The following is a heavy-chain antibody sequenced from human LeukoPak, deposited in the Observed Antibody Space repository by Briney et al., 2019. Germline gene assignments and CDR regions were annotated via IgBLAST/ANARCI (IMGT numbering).Heavy chain of an antibody. Sequence: GGSLRLSCAASGFTFSSYSMNWVRQAPGKGLEWVSSISSSSSYIYYADSVKGRLTISRDNAKNSLYLQMNSLRAEDTAVYYCARAQTMGDSTRPFDYWGQGTLVTVSS. V-gene: IGHV3-21*01. J-gene: IGHJ4*02. D-gene: IGHD2-21*02. CDR2: ISSSSSYI. CDR3: ARAQTMGDSTRPFDY. CDR1: GFTFSSYS.